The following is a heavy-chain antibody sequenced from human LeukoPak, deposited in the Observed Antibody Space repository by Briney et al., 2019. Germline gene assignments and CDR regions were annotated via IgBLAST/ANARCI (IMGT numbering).Heavy chain of an antibody. CDR2: IIPIFGTA. Sequence: GASVKVSCKASGGTFSSYAISWVRQAPGQGLEWMGGIIPIFGTANYAQKFQGRVTITADESTSTAYMELSSLRSEDTAVYYCASSYGSGTQGGFDYWGQGTLVTVSS. CDR3: ASSYGSGTQGGFDY. D-gene: IGHD3-10*01. V-gene: IGHV1-69*13. CDR1: GGTFSSYA. J-gene: IGHJ4*02.